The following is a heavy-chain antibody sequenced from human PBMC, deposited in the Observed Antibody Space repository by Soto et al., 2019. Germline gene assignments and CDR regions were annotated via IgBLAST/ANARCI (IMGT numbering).Heavy chain of an antibody. CDR3: ARTAPMDAGDKYYYDF. Sequence: SVKVSCKTSGGTFSTLGISWVRQAPGQGLEWMGGIIPFFGTAEYSQKFEDRITITADESTNTVYMDLRSLTSEDTAIYYCARTAPMDAGDKYYYDFWGQGALVTVSS. D-gene: IGHD3-16*01. V-gene: IGHV1-69*13. J-gene: IGHJ4*02. CDR2: IIPFFGTA. CDR1: GGTFSTLG.